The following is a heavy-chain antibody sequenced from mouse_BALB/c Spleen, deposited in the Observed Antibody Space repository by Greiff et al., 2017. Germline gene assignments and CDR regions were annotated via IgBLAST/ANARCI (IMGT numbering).Heavy chain of an antibody. J-gene: IGHJ4*01. CDR2: IDPENGNT. D-gene: IGHD1-1*01. CDR3: ARKGLRYGMDY. Sequence: VQLQPSGAELVRPGALVKLSCKASGFYIKDYYMHWVKQRPEQGLEWIGWIDPENGNTIYDPKFQGKASITADTSSNTAYLQLSSLTSEDTAVYYCARKGLRYGMDYWGQGTSVTVAA. CDR1: GFYIKDYY. V-gene: IGHV14-1*02.